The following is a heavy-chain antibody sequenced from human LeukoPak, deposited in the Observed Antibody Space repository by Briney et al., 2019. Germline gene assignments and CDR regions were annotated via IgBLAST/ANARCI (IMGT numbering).Heavy chain of an antibody. CDR2: IYYSGST. CDR1: GGSISSYY. J-gene: IGHJ4*02. Sequence: ASETLSLTCTASGGSISSYYWSWIRRPPGKGLEWIGYIYYSGSTNYNPSLKSRVTISVDTSKNQFSLKLSSVTAADTAVYYCARHGPYEDGYNQGVDYWGQGTLVTVSS. CDR3: ARHGPYEDGYNQGVDY. V-gene: IGHV4-59*08. D-gene: IGHD5-24*01.